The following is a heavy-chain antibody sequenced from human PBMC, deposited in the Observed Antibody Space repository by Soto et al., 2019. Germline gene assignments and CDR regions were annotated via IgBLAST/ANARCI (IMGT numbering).Heavy chain of an antibody. J-gene: IGHJ4*02. CDR1: GFTFTSSA. V-gene: IGHV1-58*01. CDR2: IVVGSGNT. Sequence: SVKVCCKASGFTFTSSAVQWVRQARGQRLEWIGWIVVGSGNTNYAQKFQERVTITRDMSTSTAYMELSSLRSEDTAVYYCAASGYSSGWDIPGTGYWGQGTLVTVSS. D-gene: IGHD6-19*01. CDR3: AASGYSSGWDIPGTGY.